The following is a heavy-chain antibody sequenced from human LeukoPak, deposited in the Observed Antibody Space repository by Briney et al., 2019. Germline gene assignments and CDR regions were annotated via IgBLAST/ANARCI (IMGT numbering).Heavy chain of an antibody. Sequence: GGSLRLSCAASGFIFNDYYMSWIRQAPGKGLEWLSYISRTGNTIYYRDSVKGRFTISRDSANNLLHLQMDNLRAEDTAVYYCARDLGSSTVTTAFDYWGQGTLVTVSS. CDR3: ARDLGSSTVTTAFDY. CDR2: ISRTGNTI. D-gene: IGHD4-17*01. CDR1: GFIFNDYY. J-gene: IGHJ4*02. V-gene: IGHV3-11*01.